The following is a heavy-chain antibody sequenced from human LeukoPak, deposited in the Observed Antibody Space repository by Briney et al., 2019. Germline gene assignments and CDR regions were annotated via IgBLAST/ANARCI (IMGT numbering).Heavy chain of an antibody. CDR3: ARGLRPIGVVGVIESFDI. V-gene: IGHV4-31*03. CDR2: IYYSGST. Sequence: SETLSLTCTVSGGSISSGGYYWSWIRQHPGKGLEWIGYIYYSGSTYYNPSLKSRVTISVDTSKNQFSLKLSSVTAADTAVYYCARGLRPIGVVGVIESFDIWGRGAMVTVSS. J-gene: IGHJ3*02. CDR1: GGSISSGGYY. D-gene: IGHD1-26*01.